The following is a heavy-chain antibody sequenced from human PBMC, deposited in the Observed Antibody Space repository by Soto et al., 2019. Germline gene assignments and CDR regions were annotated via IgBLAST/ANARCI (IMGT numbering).Heavy chain of an antibody. CDR1: GGSISSGGYS. D-gene: IGHD2-2*01. J-gene: IGHJ5*02. V-gene: IGHV4-30-2*01. CDR3: ARVPDR. Sequence: QLQLQESGSGLVKPSQTLSLTCAVSGGSISSGGYSWSWIRQPPGKGLEWIGYIYHSGSTYYNPAPXRXLTTSVDRSKNQFSLKLSSVTAADTAVYYCARVPDRWGQGTLVTVSS. CDR2: IYHSGST.